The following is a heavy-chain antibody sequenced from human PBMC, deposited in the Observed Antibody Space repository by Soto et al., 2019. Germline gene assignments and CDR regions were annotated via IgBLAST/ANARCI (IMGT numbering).Heavy chain of an antibody. J-gene: IGHJ6*02. CDR1: GYTFTSCY. Sequence: ASVKVSCKASGYTFTSCYMHWVRQAPGQGLEWMGIINPSGGSTSYAQKFQGRVTMTRDTSTSTVYMELSSLRSEDTAVYYCARWVGATPFGMDVWGQGTTVTVS. CDR3: ARWVGATPFGMDV. D-gene: IGHD1-26*01. V-gene: IGHV1-46*01. CDR2: INPSGGST.